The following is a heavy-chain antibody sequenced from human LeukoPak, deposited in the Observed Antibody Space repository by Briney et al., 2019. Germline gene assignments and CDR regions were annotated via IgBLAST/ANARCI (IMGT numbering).Heavy chain of an antibody. CDR2: ISYTGRT. J-gene: IGHJ4*02. V-gene: IGHV4-59*11. Sequence: SETLSLTCTVSGASLKDHFWTWIRQPPGKGLEWIGYISYTGRTNFNPSLKSRVTISLDKSKNQFSLILASVTAADTALYFCARRTVSVFFDSWGQGSLVTVSS. CDR1: GASLKDHF. CDR3: ARRTVSVFFDS. D-gene: IGHD2-8*01.